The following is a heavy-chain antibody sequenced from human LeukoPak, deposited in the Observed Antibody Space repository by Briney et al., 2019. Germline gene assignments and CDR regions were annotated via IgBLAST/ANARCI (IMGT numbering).Heavy chain of an antibody. Sequence: PSETLSLPRTVSCRYIHSSNHHGRCIRHPPGKALEGIGNIFYSGSTYYSPSLRSRVTISVDTSKNQFSLKLSSVTAADTAVYYCAGRYYYGSGSLRFWGQGTLVTVSS. CDR3: AGRYYYGSGSLRF. V-gene: IGHV4-39*07. CDR2: IFYSGST. D-gene: IGHD3-10*01. CDR1: CRYIHSSNHH. J-gene: IGHJ4*02.